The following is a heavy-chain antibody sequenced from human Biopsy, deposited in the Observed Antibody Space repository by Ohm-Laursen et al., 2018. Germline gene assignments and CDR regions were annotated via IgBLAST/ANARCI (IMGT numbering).Heavy chain of an antibody. CDR2: ISYTGYT. CDR1: GGSFTGHY. Sequence: TLSLTCTVSGGSFTGHYWSWIRQPPGKGLERIGHISYTGYTSYNASLKSRVTTSVDTSRNHFSLRLSSLTAADTAVYYCARGSNDFGGLYFPRWGQGTLLTVSS. CDR3: ARGSNDFGGLYFPR. D-gene: IGHD4-23*01. V-gene: IGHV4-59*11. J-gene: IGHJ4*02.